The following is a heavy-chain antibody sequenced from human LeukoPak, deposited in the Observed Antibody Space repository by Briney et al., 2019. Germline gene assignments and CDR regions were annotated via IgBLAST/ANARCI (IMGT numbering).Heavy chain of an antibody. CDR3: TRVVYASSDYAY. J-gene: IGHJ4*02. Sequence: SGGSLRLSCTASGFSLGDYVMSWVRQAPRKGLEWVGFIRSKAYGGTTEYAASVKGRFTISRDDSKSIAYLQMDSLKTEDTAVYYCTRVVYASSDYAYWGQGTLVTVSS. V-gene: IGHV3-49*04. D-gene: IGHD3-22*01. CDR2: IRSKAYGGTT. CDR1: GFSLGDYV.